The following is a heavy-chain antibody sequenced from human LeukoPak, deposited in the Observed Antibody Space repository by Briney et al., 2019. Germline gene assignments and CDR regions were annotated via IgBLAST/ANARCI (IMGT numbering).Heavy chain of an antibody. CDR3: ARDGDTVLTRGYYYYMDV. CDR1: GFSFSSYS. CDR2: ISGSSSYI. Sequence: TGGSLRLSCAASGFSFSSYSMNWVRQAPGKGLEWVSSISGSSSYIYYADSVKGRFTISRDNARNSLYLQMNSLRAEDTALYYCARDGDTVLTRGYYYYMDVWGKGTTVTVSS. V-gene: IGHV3-21*01. D-gene: IGHD4-23*01. J-gene: IGHJ6*03.